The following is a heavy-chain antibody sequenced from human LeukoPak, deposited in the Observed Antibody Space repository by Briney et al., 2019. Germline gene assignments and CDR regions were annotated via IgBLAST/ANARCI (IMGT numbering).Heavy chain of an antibody. V-gene: IGHV3-30*02. CDR3: AKAMTTVTRGDY. CDR1: GFIFNSYG. J-gene: IGHJ4*02. Sequence: GGSLRLSCAASGFIFNSYGMHWVRQAPGKGLEWVAFIRYDGTDEYYADSVKGRFTISRDNSENTLYLQMNSLRADDTAVYYCAKAMTTVTRGDYWGQGTLVTVSS. CDR2: IRYDGTDE. D-gene: IGHD4-17*01.